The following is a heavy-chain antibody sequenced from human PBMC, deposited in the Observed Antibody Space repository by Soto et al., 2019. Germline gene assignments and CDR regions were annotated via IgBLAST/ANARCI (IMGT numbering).Heavy chain of an antibody. D-gene: IGHD3-10*01. CDR3: ARYFPPNKLYYYGSVYSSDWVDP. CDR1: GGSISSSSYY. CDR2: IYYSGST. J-gene: IGHJ5*02. V-gene: IGHV4-39*01. Sequence: SETLSLTCTVSGGSISSSSYYWGWIRQPPGKGLEWIGSIYYSGSTYYNPALKRRVTISVDTSKNQFSLTLGSVTAADTAVYYGARYFPPNKLYYYGSVYSSDWVDPWGQGTLVTVSS.